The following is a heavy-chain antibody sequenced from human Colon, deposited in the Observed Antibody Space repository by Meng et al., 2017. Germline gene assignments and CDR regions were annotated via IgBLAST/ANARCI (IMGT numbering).Heavy chain of an antibody. CDR2: ITPTFGST. J-gene: IGHJ4*02. CDR1: GYTFNNYP. D-gene: IGHD2-21*02. V-gene: IGHV1-69*06. Sequence: SVKVSCKADGYTFNNYPISWVRQAPGQGLEWMGAITPTFGSTNYAPTFRGRVTFIADKSTNTAYMELTSLKSEDTAVYYCARKGGYCGSDCYYLDFWGQGTLVTVSS. CDR3: ARKGGYCGSDCYYLDF.